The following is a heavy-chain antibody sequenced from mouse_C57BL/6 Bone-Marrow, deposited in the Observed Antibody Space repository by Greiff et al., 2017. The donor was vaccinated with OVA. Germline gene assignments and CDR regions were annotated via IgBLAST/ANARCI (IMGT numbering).Heavy chain of an antibody. CDR3: TTTITTVAATDY. Sequence: EVKLMESGAELVRPGASVKLSCTASGFNIKDDYMHWVKQRPEQGLEWIGWIDPENGDTEYASKFQGKATITADTSSNTAYLQISSLTSEDTAVYYCTTTITTVAATDYWVQGTTLTVSS. D-gene: IGHD1-1*01. CDR2: IDPENGDT. J-gene: IGHJ2*01. CDR1: GFNIKDDY. V-gene: IGHV14-4*01.